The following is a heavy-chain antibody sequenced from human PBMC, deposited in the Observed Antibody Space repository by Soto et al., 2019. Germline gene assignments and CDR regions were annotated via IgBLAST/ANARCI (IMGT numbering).Heavy chain of an antibody. Sequence: EVQVVESGGGLVQPGGSLRLSCATSKFTFSAYAMTWVRQAPGEGLEWVSSISGSGGGTSYADSVKGRFSISRDNSKNTLYLRMNSLRVEDTAVYYCTRDPNGDHIGAFDFWGQRIVVTVSS. CDR2: ISGSGGGT. D-gene: IGHD4-17*01. J-gene: IGHJ3*01. V-gene: IGHV3-23*04. CDR1: KFTFSAYA. CDR3: TRDPNGDHIGAFDF.